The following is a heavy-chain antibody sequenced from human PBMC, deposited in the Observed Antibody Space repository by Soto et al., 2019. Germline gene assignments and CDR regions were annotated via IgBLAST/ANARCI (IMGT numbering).Heavy chain of an antibody. D-gene: IGHD3-22*01. J-gene: IGHJ4*02. CDR1: GYTFTGYY. Sequence: ASVKVSCKASGYTFTGYYMHWVRQAPGQGLEWMGWINPNSGGTNYAQKFQGWVTMTRDASISTAYMELSRLRSDDTAVYYCARDPIYDSSGPGFDYWGQGTLVTVSS. CDR2: INPNSGGT. CDR3: ARDPIYDSSGPGFDY. V-gene: IGHV1-2*04.